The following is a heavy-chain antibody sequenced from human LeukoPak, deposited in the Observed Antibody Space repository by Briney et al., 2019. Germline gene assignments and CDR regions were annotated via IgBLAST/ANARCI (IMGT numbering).Heavy chain of an antibody. D-gene: IGHD3-16*01. J-gene: IGHJ6*03. CDR3: ARDLSISGGDYYYYCYMDV. Sequence: PSETLSLICTVSGGSISSGDYYWSWIRQPPGKGLEWIGYIYYSESTYYNPSLKSRVTISVDTSKNQFSLKLSSVTAADTAVYYCARDLSISGGDYYYYCYMDVWGKGTTVTVSS. CDR2: IYYSEST. CDR1: GGSISSGDYY. V-gene: IGHV4-30-4*08.